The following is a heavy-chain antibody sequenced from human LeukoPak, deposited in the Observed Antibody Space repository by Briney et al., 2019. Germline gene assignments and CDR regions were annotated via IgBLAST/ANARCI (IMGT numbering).Heavy chain of an antibody. CDR1: GYTFTEHS. V-gene: IGHV1-2*02. CDR3: SRDSVDSSGQGALQH. J-gene: IGHJ1*01. Sequence: ASVKVSCKASGYTFTEHSLYRVRQAPGQGLEWVGWVNTNSGGTSYAQRFQGRVTMTRDTSINTAYMELNRLTSEDTAVYYCSRDSVDSSGQGALQHWGQGTLVTVSS. CDR2: VNTNSGGT. D-gene: IGHD3-22*01.